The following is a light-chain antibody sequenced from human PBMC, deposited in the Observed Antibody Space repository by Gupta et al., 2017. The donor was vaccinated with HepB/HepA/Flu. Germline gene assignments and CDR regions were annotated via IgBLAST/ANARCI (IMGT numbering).Light chain of an antibody. CDR3: QQRGTWPLT. Sequence: EIVLTQSPATLSLSPGERATLSCRASQSISSFLAWYQQKSGQAPRLLMYDASNRVTGIPARFSGSGSGTDFTLTISSLEPEDFAVYYCQQRGTWPLTFGGGTKVEI. CDR2: DAS. V-gene: IGKV3-11*01. J-gene: IGKJ4*01. CDR1: QSISSF.